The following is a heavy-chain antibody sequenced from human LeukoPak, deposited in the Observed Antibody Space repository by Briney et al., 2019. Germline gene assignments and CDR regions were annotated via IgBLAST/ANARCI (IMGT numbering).Heavy chain of an antibody. V-gene: IGHV4-39*07. CDR1: GGSISSSSYY. J-gene: IGHJ3*02. CDR2: IYYSGST. CDR3: ARRYCSNGVCYRSAFDI. Sequence: PSETLSLTCTVSGGSISSSSYYWGWIRQPPGKGLEWIGSIYYSGSTYYNPSLKSRVTISVDTSKNQFSLKLSSVTAADTAVYYCARRYCSNGVCYRSAFDIWGQGTMVTVSS. D-gene: IGHD2-8*01.